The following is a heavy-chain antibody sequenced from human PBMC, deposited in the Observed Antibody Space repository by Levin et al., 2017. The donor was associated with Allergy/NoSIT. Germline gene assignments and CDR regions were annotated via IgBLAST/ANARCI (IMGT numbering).Heavy chain of an antibody. V-gene: IGHV3-74*01. CDR2: IHIDGSNT. CDR1: GFTFSRYW. D-gene: IGHD5/OR15-5a*01. J-gene: IGHJ5*02. CDR3: ARGLYDTSYYSIGA. Sequence: PGESLKISCAASGFTFSRYWMHWVRQAPGKGLVWVSRIHIDGSNTNYADSVKGRFTISRDSAKSTLYLQMSSLRAEDTAVYYCARGLYDTSYYSIGAWGQGTLVTVSS.